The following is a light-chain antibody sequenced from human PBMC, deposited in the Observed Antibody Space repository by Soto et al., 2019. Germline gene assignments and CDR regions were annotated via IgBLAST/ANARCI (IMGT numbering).Light chain of an antibody. Sequence: DIQLVLSPATLSASVGDRITITCRASENIFNFLAWYQQRSGSAPNLLIYAASDLESGVPSRFSGSGSGTEFTLTIDNLQPDDSLTYYCLHYNTQSVTFGGGTKFDVK. V-gene: IGKV1-5*01. J-gene: IGKJ4*01. CDR1: ENIFNF. CDR3: LHYNTQSVT. CDR2: AAS.